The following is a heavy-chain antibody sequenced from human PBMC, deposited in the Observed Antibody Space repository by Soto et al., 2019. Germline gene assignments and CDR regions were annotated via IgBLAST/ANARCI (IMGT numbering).Heavy chain of an antibody. CDR3: AADLGPPYDSNNWFDP. Sequence: EVQLVESGGDLVKPGGSLRLSCAASGFIFSHAWFHWVRQPPGKGLELVGRVKNNGGATDYAPSVKGRFIISRADSKDMVYLQMSSLRTEDTAIYYCAADLGPPYDSNNWFDPWGQGTRVTVSS. CDR2: VKNNGGAT. V-gene: IGHV3-15*07. D-gene: IGHD2-21*01. CDR1: GFIFSHAW. J-gene: IGHJ5*02.